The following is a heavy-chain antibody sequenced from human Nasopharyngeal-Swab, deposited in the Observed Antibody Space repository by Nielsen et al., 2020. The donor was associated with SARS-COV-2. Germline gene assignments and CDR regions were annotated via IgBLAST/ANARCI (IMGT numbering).Heavy chain of an antibody. CDR3: ATALITPLLYCSGGSSYPSGFDY. D-gene: IGHD2-15*01. V-gene: IGHV4-34*01. Sequence: LSLSCAVYVGSFSGYYWCWIRQPPGEGREWLGEIKHSGSTNYNPSLKSRVTISVDTSKNQFSLKLSSVTAADTAVYYCATALITPLLYCSGGSSYPSGFDYWGQGTLVTVSS. J-gene: IGHJ4*02. CDR1: VGSFSGYY. CDR2: IKHSGST.